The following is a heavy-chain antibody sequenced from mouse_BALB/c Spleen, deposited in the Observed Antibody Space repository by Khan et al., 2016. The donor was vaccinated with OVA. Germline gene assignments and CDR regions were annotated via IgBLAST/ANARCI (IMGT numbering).Heavy chain of an antibody. V-gene: IGHV14-3*02. CDR2: IDPANDNS. J-gene: IGHJ2*01. D-gene: IGHD4-1*01. CDR3: APAGTGDYFDY. Sequence: EVELVESGAELVKPGASVKLSCTASGFNIKDTHMHWVKQRPEQGLEWIGRIDPANDNSKYDPRFQGKATITADTSSNTAYLHLSSLTSEDTAVYYCAPAGTGDYFDYWGQGTTPTVSS. CDR1: GFNIKDTH.